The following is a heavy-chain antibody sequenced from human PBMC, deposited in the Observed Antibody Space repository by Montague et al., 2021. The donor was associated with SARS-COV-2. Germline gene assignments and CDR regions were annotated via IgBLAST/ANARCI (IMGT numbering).Heavy chain of an antibody. Sequence: SLRLSCAASGFTFSSYGMTWVRQASGKGLEWVSTISDSCGSTYYXDSFKGRFTISRDNSKNTLYLQMNSLRAEDTAVYYLANRGVRYFDAQGVWYYFDYWGQGTLVTVSS. CDR1: GFTFSSYG. V-gene: IGHV3-23*01. CDR3: ANRGVRYFDAQGVWYYFDY. J-gene: IGHJ4*02. CDR2: ISDSCGST. D-gene: IGHD3-9*01.